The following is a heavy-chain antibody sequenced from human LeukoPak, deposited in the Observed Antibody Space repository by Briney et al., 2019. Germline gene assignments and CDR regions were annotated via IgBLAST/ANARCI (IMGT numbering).Heavy chain of an antibody. Sequence: ASVKVSCKASGYIFSNYDKHWVRQAPGQRLEWMGWINAGNGNTKYSQEFQGRVTITRDTSASTAYMELSSLRSEDMAVYFCARVVVRGFFEYWGQGTLVTVSS. CDR3: ARVVVRGFFEY. V-gene: IGHV1-3*03. CDR2: INAGNGNT. CDR1: GYIFSNYD. D-gene: IGHD3-10*01. J-gene: IGHJ4*02.